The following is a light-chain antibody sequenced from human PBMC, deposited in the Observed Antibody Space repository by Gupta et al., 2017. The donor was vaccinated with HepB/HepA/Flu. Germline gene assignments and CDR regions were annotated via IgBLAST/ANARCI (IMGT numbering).Light chain of an antibody. V-gene: IGKV3-11*01. CDR3: QQQDKWHLT. Sequence: EIVLTQSPGTLSLSPGERATLTCRTSQSVANYLAWYQQKPGQAPRLLMHDTSNRATGIPARFSGSGSGTDFTLTISSLQPEDFAIYYCQQQDKWHLTFGGGTRVDIK. J-gene: IGKJ4*01. CDR2: DTS. CDR1: QSVANY.